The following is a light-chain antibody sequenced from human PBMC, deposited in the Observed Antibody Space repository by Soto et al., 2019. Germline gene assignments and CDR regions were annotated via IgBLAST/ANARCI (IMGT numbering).Light chain of an antibody. CDR2: VAF. J-gene: IGKJ5*01. V-gene: IGKV1-39*01. CDR3: QQSFRSPIT. CDR1: QSIALS. Sequence: DIQVTHSPSSLASSGGETVTMTCRASQSIALSVNWYQQKPGKAPKLLIYVAFTLESGVPSRFSGSGSGTEFTLTIRSLQPHDFATYYCQQSFRSPITFGQGTRLEI.